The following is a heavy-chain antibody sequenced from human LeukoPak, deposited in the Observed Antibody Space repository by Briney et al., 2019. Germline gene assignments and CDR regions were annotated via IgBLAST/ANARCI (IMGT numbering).Heavy chain of an antibody. Sequence: PGGSLRLSCAASGFTFSSNAMSWVRQAPGKGLEWVSGITVSGGNTYYVDSVKGRFTISRDNSKNTLYLQMNSLRAEDTAVYYCAKVLKYQLTFFDCWGQGRLVTASS. J-gene: IGHJ4*02. CDR2: ITVSGGNT. CDR3: AKVLKYQLTFFDC. CDR1: GFTFSSNA. D-gene: IGHD2-2*01. V-gene: IGHV3-23*01.